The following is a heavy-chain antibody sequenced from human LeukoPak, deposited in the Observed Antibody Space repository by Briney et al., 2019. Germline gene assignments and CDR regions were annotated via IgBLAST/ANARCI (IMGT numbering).Heavy chain of an antibody. CDR1: GGSISSYF. V-gene: IGHV4-59*12. CDR2: ISNSGSA. J-gene: IGHJ3*02. Sequence: WGTLSLTCTVSGGSISSYFWSWIRQPPGKGLDWIGYISNSGSANYKPSLKSRVIISVDTSKNQFSLKLSSVTAADTAVYYCARAVPYYYDSSGSAFDIWGQGTMVTVSS. CDR3: ARAVPYYYDSSGSAFDI. D-gene: IGHD3-22*01.